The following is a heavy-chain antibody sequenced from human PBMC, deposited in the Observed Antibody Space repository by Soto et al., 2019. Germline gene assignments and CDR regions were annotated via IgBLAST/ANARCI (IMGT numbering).Heavy chain of an antibody. CDR1: GCTFSSYA. J-gene: IGHJ3*02. D-gene: IGHD1-26*01. CDR2: ISGSGGST. CDR3: AKALFSGSYRPFDAFDI. Sequence: GWLRRAGSASGCTFSSYAMSGVRQAPGKGLEWVSAISGSGGSTYYADSVKGRFTISRDNSKNTLYLQMKSLRAEDTAVYYCAKALFSGSYRPFDAFDIWGQGTMVTV. V-gene: IGHV3-23*01.